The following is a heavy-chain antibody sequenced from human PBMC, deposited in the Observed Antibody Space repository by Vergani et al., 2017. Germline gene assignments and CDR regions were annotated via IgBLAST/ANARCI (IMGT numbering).Heavy chain of an antibody. Sequence: QVQLQESGPGLVKPSQTLSLTCTVSGASINNDFYYWHWIRQPAGKGLEWIGRIYVSGITDYNSSLLSRVSMSVDTSKNQFSLSLTSVTAADTAVYYCGRDNKQLRQRAFDLWGQGTMVTVSS. CDR2: IYVSGIT. CDR1: GASINNDFYY. V-gene: IGHV4-61*02. CDR3: GRDNKQLRQRAFDL. J-gene: IGHJ3*01. D-gene: IGHD4-23*01.